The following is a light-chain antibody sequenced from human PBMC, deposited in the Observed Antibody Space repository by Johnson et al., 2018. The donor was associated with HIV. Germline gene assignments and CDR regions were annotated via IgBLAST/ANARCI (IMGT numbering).Light chain of an antibody. V-gene: IGLV1-51*01. CDR1: SSNIGNNY. CDR2: DNN. Sequence: QSVLTQPPSVSAAPGQKVTISCSGSSSNIGNNYVSWYQQLPGTAPKLLIYDNNKRPSGIPDRFSGSKSGTSATLGITGLQTGDEADYSYGTWDSSLSAGVFGTGTKVTVL. J-gene: IGLJ1*01. CDR3: GTWDSSLSAGV.